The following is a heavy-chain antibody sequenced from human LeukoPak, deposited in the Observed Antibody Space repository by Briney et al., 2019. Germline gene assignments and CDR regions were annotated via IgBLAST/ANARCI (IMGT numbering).Heavy chain of an antibody. V-gene: IGHV4-61*02. D-gene: IGHD1-26*01. CDR2: IYTSGST. Sequence: DPSETLSLTCTVSGGSISSGSYYWSWIRQPAGKGLEWIGRIYTSGSTNYNPSLKSRVTISVDTSKNQFSLKLSSVTAADTAVYYCARESAGVGATDYWGQGTLVTVSS. CDR3: ARESAGVGATDY. CDR1: GGSISSGSYY. J-gene: IGHJ4*02.